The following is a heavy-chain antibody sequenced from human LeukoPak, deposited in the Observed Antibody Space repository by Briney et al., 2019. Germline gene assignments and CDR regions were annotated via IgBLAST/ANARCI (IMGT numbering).Heavy chain of an antibody. CDR3: ARDRSYYGSGILYYYYGMDV. CDR1: GFTFSSYA. J-gene: IGHJ6*02. Sequence: PGGSLRLSCAASGFTFSSYAMSWVRQAPGKGLEWVSAISGSGGSTYYADSVKGRFTISRDNSKNTLYLQMNSLRAEDTAVYYCARDRSYYGSGILYYYYGMDVWGQGTTVTVSS. CDR2: ISGSGGST. V-gene: IGHV3-23*01. D-gene: IGHD3-10*01.